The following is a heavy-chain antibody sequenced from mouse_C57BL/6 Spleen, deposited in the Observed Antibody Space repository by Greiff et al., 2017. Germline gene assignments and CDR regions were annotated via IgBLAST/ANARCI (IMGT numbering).Heavy chain of an antibody. CDR3: ARHEAGDYPTYAMDY. D-gene: IGHD2-4*01. CDR2: FYPGSGSI. J-gene: IGHJ4*01. CDR1: GYTFTEYT. Sequence: QVQLKESGAELVKPGASVKLSCKASGYTFTEYTIHWVKQRSGQGLEWIGWFYPGSGSIKYNEKFKDKATLTADKSSSTVYMELSRLTSEDSAVYCCARHEAGDYPTYAMDYWGQGTSVTVSS. V-gene: IGHV1-62-2*01.